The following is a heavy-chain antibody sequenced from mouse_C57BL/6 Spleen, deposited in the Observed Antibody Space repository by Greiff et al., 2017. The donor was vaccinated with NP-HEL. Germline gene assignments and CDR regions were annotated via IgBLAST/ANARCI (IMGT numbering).Heavy chain of an antibody. D-gene: IGHD1-1*01. CDR3: ARDRHYGSSYLDY. CDR2: INYDGSST. J-gene: IGHJ2*01. Sequence: EVQVVESEGGLVQPGSSMKLSCTASGFTFSDYYMAWVRQVPEKGLEWVANINYDGSSTYYLDSLKSRFIISRDNAKNILYLQMSSLKSEDTATYYCARDRHYGSSYLDYWGQGTTLTVSS. CDR1: GFTFSDYY. V-gene: IGHV5-16*01.